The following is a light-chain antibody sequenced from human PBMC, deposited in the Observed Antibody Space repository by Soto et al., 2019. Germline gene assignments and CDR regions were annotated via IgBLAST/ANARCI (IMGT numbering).Light chain of an antibody. CDR3: QQYGNSPIT. CDR2: GTS. V-gene: IGKV3-20*01. Sequence: EIMLTQSPGTLSLSPGHRAPLXCRASQSFSSSYLAWYQQKPGQAPRLLIYGTSSRATGIPDRFSGSGSGTDFTLTISRLEPEDFAVYYCQQYGNSPITFGQGTRLEIK. CDR1: QSFSSSY. J-gene: IGKJ5*01.